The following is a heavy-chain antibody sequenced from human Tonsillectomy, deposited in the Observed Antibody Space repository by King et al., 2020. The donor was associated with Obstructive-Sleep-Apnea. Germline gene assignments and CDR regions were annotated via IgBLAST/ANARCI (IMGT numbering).Heavy chain of an antibody. Sequence: QLVQSGGGLVQPGRSLRLSCAASGFTFDDYAMHWVRQAPGKGLEWVSGISWNSGSIGYADSVKGRFTISRDNAKNSLYLQMNSLRAEDTALYYCAKDGGDDGFGEPKYYFDYWGQGTLVTVSS. D-gene: IGHD3-10*01. CDR3: AKDGGDDGFGEPKYYFDY. V-gene: IGHV3-9*01. CDR2: ISWNSGSI. J-gene: IGHJ4*02. CDR1: GFTFDDYA.